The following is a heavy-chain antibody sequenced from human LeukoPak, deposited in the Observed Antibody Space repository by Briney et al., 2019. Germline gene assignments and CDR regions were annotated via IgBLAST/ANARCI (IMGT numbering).Heavy chain of an antibody. Sequence: GGSLRLSCVASGLTFSNYGMHWVRQAPGKGLEWVAFIQFDGGDIFYADSVKGRFTISRDNSKNTLFLQMNSPRTDDTAMYYCAEDQQLEPFHYWGRGTLVTVSS. CDR1: GLTFSNYG. D-gene: IGHD1-1*01. CDR2: IQFDGGDI. V-gene: IGHV3-30*02. CDR3: AEDQQLEPFHY. J-gene: IGHJ4*02.